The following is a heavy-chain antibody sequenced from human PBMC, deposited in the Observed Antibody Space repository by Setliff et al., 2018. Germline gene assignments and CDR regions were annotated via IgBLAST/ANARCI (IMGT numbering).Heavy chain of an antibody. V-gene: IGHV1-18*01. D-gene: IGHD2-21*01. Sequence: ASVKVSCKTSGYTFNTFGISWVRRAPGQGLEWMGWISPYYGNTNYAQQFQGRVTIMTDESTSTAYMELSSLTSEDTAVYYCAREGVHTWSSTDYHYYMDVWGRGTTVTVSS. CDR2: ISPYYGNT. CDR1: GYTFNTFG. CDR3: AREGVHTWSSTDYHYYMDV. J-gene: IGHJ6*03.